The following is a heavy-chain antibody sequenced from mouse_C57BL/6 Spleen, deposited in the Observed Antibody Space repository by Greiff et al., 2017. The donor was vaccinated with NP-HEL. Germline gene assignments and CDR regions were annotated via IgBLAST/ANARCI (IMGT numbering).Heavy chain of an antibody. J-gene: IGHJ2*01. Sequence: QVQLQQSGAELARPGASVKLSCKASGYTFTSYGISWVKQRPGQGLEWIGEIYPRSGNTYYNEKFKGKATLTADKSSSTAYMELRSLTSEDSAVYFCAREPATTVVPYYFDYWGQGTTLTVSS. CDR3: AREPATTVVPYYFDY. CDR1: GYTFTSYG. D-gene: IGHD1-1*01. CDR2: IYPRSGNT. V-gene: IGHV1-81*01.